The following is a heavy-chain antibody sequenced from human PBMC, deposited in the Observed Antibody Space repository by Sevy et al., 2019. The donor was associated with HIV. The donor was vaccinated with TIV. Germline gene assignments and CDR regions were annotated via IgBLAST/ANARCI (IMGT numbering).Heavy chain of an antibody. D-gene: IGHD4-17*01. CDR2: ISDGDDAI. CDR1: GFALSDYY. V-gene: IGHV3-11*01. CDR3: ARDHVKDGDLGDYYYFAMDV. Sequence: GGSLRLSCAGSGFALSDYYMSWIRQAPGKGLEWLSYISDGDDAIYYADSVKGRFTSSRDNAKNSLFLQMNSLRVEETAVYYCARDHVKDGDLGDYYYFAMDVWGQGTTVTVSS. J-gene: IGHJ6*02.